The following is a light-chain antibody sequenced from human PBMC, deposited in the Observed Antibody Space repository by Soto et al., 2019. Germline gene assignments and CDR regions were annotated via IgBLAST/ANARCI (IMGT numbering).Light chain of an antibody. CDR1: QSVSNY. CDR3: QQRSNWPPIT. V-gene: IGKV3-11*01. Sequence: IVLTQSPATLSLSPGERATLSCRASQSVSNYLAWYQHKPGQAPRLLIYDASNRATGIPARFSGSGSGTDFTLTISSLEPEDFAVYYCQQRSNWPPITFGQGTRLEIK. CDR2: DAS. J-gene: IGKJ5*01.